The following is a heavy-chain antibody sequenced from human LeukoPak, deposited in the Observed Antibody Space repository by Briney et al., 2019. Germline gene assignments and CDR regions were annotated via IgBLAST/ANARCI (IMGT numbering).Heavy chain of an antibody. CDR3: AREGDTSSVGWFDP. Sequence: PSETLSLTCTVSGYSISSGYYWGWIRQPPGKGLEWIGSIYHSGSTYYNPSLKSRVTISVDTSKNQFSLKLSSVTAADTAVYYCAREGDTSSVGWFDPWGQGTLVTVSS. V-gene: IGHV4-38-2*02. CDR2: IYHSGST. D-gene: IGHD6-13*01. CDR1: GYSISSGYY. J-gene: IGHJ5*02.